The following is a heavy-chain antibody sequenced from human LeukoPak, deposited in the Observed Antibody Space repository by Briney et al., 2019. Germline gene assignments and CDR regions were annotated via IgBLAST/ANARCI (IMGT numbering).Heavy chain of an antibody. Sequence: PGGSLRLSCAASGFTFDDYGMHWVRQVPGQGPEWVSGINWSGGSIGYADSVKGRYTISRDNAKNALYLQMNNLRVEDTALYYCAKGYKGLLWFGEGMDVWGKGTTVTVSS. CDR2: INWSGGSI. V-gene: IGHV3-9*01. D-gene: IGHD3-10*01. J-gene: IGHJ6*03. CDR1: GFTFDDYG. CDR3: AKGYKGLLWFGEGMDV.